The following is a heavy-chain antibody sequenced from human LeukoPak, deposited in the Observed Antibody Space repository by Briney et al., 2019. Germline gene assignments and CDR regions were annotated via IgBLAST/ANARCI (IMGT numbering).Heavy chain of an antibody. Sequence: SETLSLTCAVYGGSFSGYYWSWIRQPPGKGLEWIGEINHSGSTNYNPSLKSQVTISVDTSKNQFSLKLSSETAADTAVYYCARGKGFAPYSSSWYLPFDYWGQGTLVTVSS. CDR2: INHSGST. V-gene: IGHV4-34*01. D-gene: IGHD6-13*01. CDR1: GGSFSGYY. J-gene: IGHJ4*02. CDR3: ARGKGFAPYSSSWYLPFDY.